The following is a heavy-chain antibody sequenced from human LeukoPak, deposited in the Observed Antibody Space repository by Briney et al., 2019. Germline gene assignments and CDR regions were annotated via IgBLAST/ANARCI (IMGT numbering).Heavy chain of an antibody. J-gene: IGHJ5*02. V-gene: IGHV4-39*01. CDR2: IYYSGST. CDR1: GGSISSSSYY. Sequence: SETLSLTCTVSGGSISSSSYYWGWIRQPPGKGLEWIGSIYYSGSTYYNPSLKSRVSISVDTSKNQFSLKLSSVTAADTAVYYCVRLDGDHPGSWGQGTLVTVSS. CDR3: VRLDGDHPGS. D-gene: IGHD4-17*01.